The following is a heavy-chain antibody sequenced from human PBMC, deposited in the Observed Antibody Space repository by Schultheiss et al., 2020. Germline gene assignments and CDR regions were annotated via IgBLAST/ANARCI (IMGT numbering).Heavy chain of an antibody. CDR2: IYYSGST. Sequence: SATLSLTCTVSGGPITSGDYYWGWIRQPPGKGLEWIGSIYYSGSTYYNPSLKSRVTISVDTSKNQFSLKLSSVTAADTAVYYCARLRAVAAIYYYYGMDVWGQGTTVTVSS. D-gene: IGHD6-19*01. CDR1: GGPITSGDYY. V-gene: IGHV4-39*07. CDR3: ARLRAVAAIYYYYGMDV. J-gene: IGHJ6*02.